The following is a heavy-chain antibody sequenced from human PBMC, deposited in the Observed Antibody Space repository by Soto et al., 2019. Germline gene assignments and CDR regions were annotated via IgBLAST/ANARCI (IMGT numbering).Heavy chain of an antibody. CDR2: ISGSGTYT. D-gene: IGHD2-21*02. Sequence: QVQLVESGGGLVKPGGSLRLSCAASGFTFSDYYMSWIRQAPGKGLEWVSYISGSGTYTNYGDSVKGRFTISGDNAKNSLYLQMNSLRAEDTAVYYCVRGGSYCGGDCFDYWGQGTLVTGSS. CDR3: VRGGSYCGGDCFDY. CDR1: GFTFSDYY. J-gene: IGHJ4*02. V-gene: IGHV3-11*06.